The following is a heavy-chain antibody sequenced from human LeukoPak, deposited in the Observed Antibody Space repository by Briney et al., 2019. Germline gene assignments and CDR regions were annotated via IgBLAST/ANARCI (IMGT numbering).Heavy chain of an antibody. Sequence: ASVKVSCKASGYTFTSYYMHWVRQAPGQGLEWMGIINPSGGSTSYAQKFQGRVTMTRDTSTSTVYMELSSLRSEDTAVYYCAREGPLYDFWSGERIDYWGQGTLVTVPS. D-gene: IGHD3-3*01. V-gene: IGHV1-46*01. CDR3: AREGPLYDFWSGERIDY. CDR2: INPSGGST. CDR1: GYTFTSYY. J-gene: IGHJ4*02.